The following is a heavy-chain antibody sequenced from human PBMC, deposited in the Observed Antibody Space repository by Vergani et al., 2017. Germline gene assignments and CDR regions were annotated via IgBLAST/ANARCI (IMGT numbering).Heavy chain of an antibody. CDR3: ARHAYYDSSGYYYDPAEYFQH. D-gene: IGHD3-22*01. V-gene: IGHV4-39*01. J-gene: IGHJ1*01. Sequence: QVQLQESGPGLVKPSQTLSLTCTVSGGSISSGGYYWGWIRQPPGKGLEWIGSIYYSGSTYYNPSLKSRVTISGDTSKHQCSLKLSSVTAADTAGYYCARHAYYDSSGYYYDPAEYFQHWGQGTLVTVSS. CDR1: GGSISSGGYY. CDR2: IYYSGST.